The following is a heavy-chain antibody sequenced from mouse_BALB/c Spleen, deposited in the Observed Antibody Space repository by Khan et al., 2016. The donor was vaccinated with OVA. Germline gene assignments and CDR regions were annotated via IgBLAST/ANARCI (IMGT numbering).Heavy chain of an antibody. V-gene: IGHV2-6-7*01. CDR2: IWSDGST. D-gene: IGHD1-2*01. J-gene: IGHJ3*01. Sequence: QVQLQQSGPGLVAPSRSLSITCTVSGFSLTGYGVNWVRQPPGKGLEWLGMIWSDGSTDYNSALKSRLSISKDNSKSQVFLKMNGLQTDDTARYYCARELRLGGFAYWGQGTLVTVSA. CDR1: GFSLTGYG. CDR3: ARELRLGGFAY.